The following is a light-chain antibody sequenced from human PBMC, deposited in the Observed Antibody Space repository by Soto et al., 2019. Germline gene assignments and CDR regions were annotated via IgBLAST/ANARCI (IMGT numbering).Light chain of an antibody. CDR3: ASWDDRMCGRV. CDR1: TPNIGTNY. CDR2: RNN. Sequence: QSVLTQPPSAFGTPGQRVIISCSGKTPNIGTNYAYWYRNLPGTAPQLLIYRNNQRPSGVPDPFSGSTSQTSACLAISGLGSAVEPDYPCASWDDRMCGRVFGGGTQPTV. J-gene: IGLJ3*02. V-gene: IGLV1-47*01.